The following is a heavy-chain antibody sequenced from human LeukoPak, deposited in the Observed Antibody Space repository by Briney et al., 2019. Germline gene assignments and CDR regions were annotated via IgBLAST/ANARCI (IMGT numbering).Heavy chain of an antibody. Sequence: PGGSLRLSCAASGFTFSSYAMDWVRQAPGKGLDWVAVIWYDGSNKYYADSVKGRFTISRDNSKNTMYLQMNSLRVEDTAVYYCAKRGGSSGYFFEYCGQGTQVTVSS. V-gene: IGHV3-33*06. D-gene: IGHD6-6*01. J-gene: IGHJ4*02. CDR3: AKRGGSSGYFFEY. CDR1: GFTFSSYA. CDR2: IWYDGSNK.